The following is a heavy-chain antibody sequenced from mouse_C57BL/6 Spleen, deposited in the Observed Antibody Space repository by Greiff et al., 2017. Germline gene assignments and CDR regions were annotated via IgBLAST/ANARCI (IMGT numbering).Heavy chain of an antibody. CDR1: GFTFSSYA. J-gene: IGHJ3*01. CDR3: TRDQDSNSWFAY. D-gene: IGHD2-5*01. Sequence: EVKLMESGEGLVKPGGSLKLSCAASGFTFSSYAMSWVRQTPEKRLEWVAYISSGGDYIYYADTVKGRFTISRDNARNTLYLQMSSLKSEDTAMYYCTRDQDSNSWFAYWGQGTLVTVSA. CDR2: ISSGGDYI. V-gene: IGHV5-9-1*02.